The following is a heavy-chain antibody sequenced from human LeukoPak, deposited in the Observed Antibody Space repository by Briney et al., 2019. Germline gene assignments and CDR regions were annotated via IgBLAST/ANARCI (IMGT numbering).Heavy chain of an antibody. CDR1: GGSISSCSYY. V-gene: IGHV4-39*01. Sequence: SETLSLTCTVSGGSISSCSYYWGWIRPPPGKGRVGFGCIYYSGSTYYNLSLKSRLTISVDTSKNQFSLKLSSPTAADTALYYCARLGDIVVVVAATRGWFDPWGQGTLVTVS. D-gene: IGHD2-15*01. CDR3: ARLGDIVVVVAATRGWFDP. J-gene: IGHJ5*02. CDR2: IYYSGST.